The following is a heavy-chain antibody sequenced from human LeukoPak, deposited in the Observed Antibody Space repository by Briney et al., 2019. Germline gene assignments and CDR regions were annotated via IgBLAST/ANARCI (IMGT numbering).Heavy chain of an antibody. CDR1: GYTFTDYY. CDR2: INPNGGGT. J-gene: IGHJ4*02. Sequence: ASVKVSCKAAGYTFTDYYIHRVRQAPGQGLEWMAWINPNGGGTYYAQNFHDRITLTRDTSISTAYMELSRLRSDDTAIYYCARANALYCSSTSCLFDYWGQGTLVTVSS. CDR3: ARANALYCSSTSCLFDY. D-gene: IGHD2-2*01. V-gene: IGHV1-2*02.